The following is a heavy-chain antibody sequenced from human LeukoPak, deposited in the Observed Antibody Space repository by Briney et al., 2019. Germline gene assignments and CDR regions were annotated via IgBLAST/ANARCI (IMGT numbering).Heavy chain of an antibody. CDR3: ARDGGIVVAPRGYYYYMDV. D-gene: IGHD6-19*01. V-gene: IGHV4-34*01. Sequence: SETLSLTCAVYGGSFSGYYWSWIRQPPGKGLEWIGEINHSGSTNYNPSLKSRVTISVDASKNQFSLKLSSVTAADTAVYYCARDGGIVVAPRGYYYYMDVWGKGTTVTISS. CDR1: GGSFSGYY. J-gene: IGHJ6*03. CDR2: INHSGST.